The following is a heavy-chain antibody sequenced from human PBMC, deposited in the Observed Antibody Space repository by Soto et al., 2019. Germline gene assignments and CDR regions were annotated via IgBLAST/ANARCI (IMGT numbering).Heavy chain of an antibody. V-gene: IGHV3-30*18. J-gene: IGHJ5*02. Sequence: QVQLVESGGGVVQPGRFLRLSCAASGFTFSSYGIHWVRQAPGKGLEWVAVISYDGSNKYYADSVKGRFTISRDNSNNTLYLQMNSLRAEDTAVYYCAKDPHSSSWLSGWFDPWGQRTLVTVSS. D-gene: IGHD6-13*01. CDR2: ISYDGSNK. CDR1: GFTFSSYG. CDR3: AKDPHSSSWLSGWFDP.